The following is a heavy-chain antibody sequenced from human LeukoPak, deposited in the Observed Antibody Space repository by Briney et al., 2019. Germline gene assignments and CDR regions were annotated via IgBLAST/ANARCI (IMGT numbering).Heavy chain of an antibody. Sequence: ASVRVSCKASGYTFTSYYMHWVRQAPGQGLEWMGRINPNSGGTNYAQKFQGRVTMTRDTSISTAYMELSRLRSDDTAVYYCARERVGATDGVDYWGQGTLVTVSS. CDR2: INPNSGGT. CDR3: ARERVGATDGVDY. V-gene: IGHV1-2*06. CDR1: GYTFTSYY. J-gene: IGHJ4*02. D-gene: IGHD1-26*01.